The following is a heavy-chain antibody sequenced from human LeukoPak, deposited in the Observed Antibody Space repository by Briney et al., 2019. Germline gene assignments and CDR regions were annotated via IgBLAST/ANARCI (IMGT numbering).Heavy chain of an antibody. CDR1: GFTFSSYA. V-gene: IGHV3-23*01. CDR3: AKDRPTMVRGVPWFDP. D-gene: IGHD3-10*01. Sequence: GGSLRLSCAASGFTFSSYAMSWVRQAPGKGLGWVSAISGSGGSTYYADSVKGRFTISRDNSKNTLYLQMNSLRAEDTAVYYCAKDRPTMVRGVPWFDPWGQGTLVTVSS. J-gene: IGHJ5*02. CDR2: ISGSGGST.